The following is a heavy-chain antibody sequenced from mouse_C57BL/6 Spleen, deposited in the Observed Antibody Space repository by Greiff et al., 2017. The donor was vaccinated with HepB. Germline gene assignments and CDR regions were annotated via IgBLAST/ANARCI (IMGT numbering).Heavy chain of an antibody. CDR1: GFTFSSYA. CDR3: TRDRSSVYYGYDVWFAY. J-gene: IGHJ3*01. CDR2: ISSGGDYI. D-gene: IGHD2-2*01. Sequence: EVKVVESGEGLVKPGGSLKLSCAASGFTFSSYAMSWVRQTPEKRLEWVAYISSGGDYIYYADTVKGRFTISRDNARNTLYLQMSSLKSEDTAMYYCTRDRSSVYYGYDVWFAYWGQGTLVTVSA. V-gene: IGHV5-9-1*02.